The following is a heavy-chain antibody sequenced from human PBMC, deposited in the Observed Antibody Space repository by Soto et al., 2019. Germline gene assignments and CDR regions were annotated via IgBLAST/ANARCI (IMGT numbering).Heavy chain of an antibody. Sequence: GGSLRLSCAASGFTFSSYSMNWVRQAPGKGLEWVSYISSSSSSTIYYADSVKGRFTISRDNAKNSLYLQMNSLRDEDTAGYYCAREGYTYDDWGQGTLVTVDS. J-gene: IGHJ4*02. D-gene: IGHD6-13*01. CDR1: GFTFSSYS. CDR2: ISSSSSSTI. CDR3: AREGYTYDD. V-gene: IGHV3-48*02.